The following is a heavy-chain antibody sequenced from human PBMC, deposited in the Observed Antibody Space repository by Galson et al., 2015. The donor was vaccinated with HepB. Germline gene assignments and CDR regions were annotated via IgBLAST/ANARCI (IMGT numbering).Heavy chain of an antibody. CDR1: GFTFGDYA. CDR2: IRSKAYGGTT. J-gene: IGHJ4*02. Sequence: SLRLSCAASGFTFGDYAMSWFRQAPGKGLESVGFIRSKAYGGTTEYAASVKGRFTISRDDSKSIAYLQMNSLKTEDTAVYYCTREGPYGGNTFDYWGQGTLVTVSS. D-gene: IGHD4-23*01. V-gene: IGHV3-49*03. CDR3: TREGPYGGNTFDY.